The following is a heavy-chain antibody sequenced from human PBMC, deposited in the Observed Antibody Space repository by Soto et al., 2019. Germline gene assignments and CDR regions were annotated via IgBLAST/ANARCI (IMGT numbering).Heavy chain of an antibody. V-gene: IGHV4-4*07. D-gene: IGHD3-22*01. CDR3: AREPIVEGPPEYNWFDP. CDR1: GGSISSSY. J-gene: IGHJ5*02. CDR2: FYTTGRA. Sequence: QVQLQESGPGLVKPSGTLSLTCSVSGGSISSSYWNWIRQPAGKGLEWIGRFYTTGRASYNPSLKGRLTLSGDTSKNQFSLRLGSVTAADTAVYYCAREPIVEGPPEYNWFDPWGQGILVTVSS.